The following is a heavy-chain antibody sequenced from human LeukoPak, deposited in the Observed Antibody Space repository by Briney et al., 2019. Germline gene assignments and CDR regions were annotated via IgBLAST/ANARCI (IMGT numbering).Heavy chain of an antibody. D-gene: IGHD2-8*01. Sequence: SETLSLTCTVSGGPVSSYYWSWMRQPPGKGLEWIGYVYYSGSTNYNPSLKSRDTISLDTSENQFSLKLPSVTAADPAVYYCVREANAPTASYRYIDLWGRGTQVTVSS. V-gene: IGHV4-59*02. CDR3: VREANAPTASYRYIDL. CDR2: VYYSGST. J-gene: IGHJ2*01. CDR1: GGPVSSYY.